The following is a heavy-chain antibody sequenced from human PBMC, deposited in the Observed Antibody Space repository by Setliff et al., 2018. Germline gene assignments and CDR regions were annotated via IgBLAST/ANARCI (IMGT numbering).Heavy chain of an antibody. CDR3: ARDDDTTSRYSRFEH. V-gene: IGHV3-74*01. D-gene: IGHD5-12*01. CDR2: INPDATTT. Sequence: PGGSLRLSCAASGFTFSSHWMHWVRQVPGKGLAWVSQINPDATTTYYADSVKGRFTISRDNSKNTVYLQMNSLRAEDTAVYYCARDDDTTSRYSRFEHWGQGTPVTVSS. J-gene: IGHJ5*02. CDR1: GFTFSSHW.